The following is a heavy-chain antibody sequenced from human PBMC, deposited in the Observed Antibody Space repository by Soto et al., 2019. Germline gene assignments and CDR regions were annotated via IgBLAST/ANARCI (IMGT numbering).Heavy chain of an antibody. J-gene: IGHJ4*02. Sequence: QVQLVESGGGVVQPGRSLRLSCVASGFTVSTYSMHWGRQAPGKGLEWVTLTWHDGSNKYYADSVKGRFTISRDNSKNTLYLQMNSLRAEDTAVYYCARDLGYSNGHPFDYWGQGTLVTVSS. V-gene: IGHV3-33*01. CDR2: TWHDGSNK. CDR3: ARDLGYSNGHPFDY. D-gene: IGHD4-4*01. CDR1: GFTVSTYS.